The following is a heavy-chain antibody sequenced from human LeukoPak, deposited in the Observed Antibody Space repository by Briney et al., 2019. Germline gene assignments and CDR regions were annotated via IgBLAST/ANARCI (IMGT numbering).Heavy chain of an antibody. J-gene: IGHJ4*02. V-gene: IGHV4-59*01. D-gene: IGHD6-19*01. CDR3: ARSVGSGWYGEIDY. CDR2: IYYSGST. CDR1: GGSISSYY. Sequence: SSETLSLTCTVSGGSISSYYWSWIRQPPGKGLEWIGYIYYSGSTNYNPSLKGRVTISVDTSKNQFSLKLSSVTAADTAVYYCARSVGSGWYGEIDYWGQGTLVTVSS.